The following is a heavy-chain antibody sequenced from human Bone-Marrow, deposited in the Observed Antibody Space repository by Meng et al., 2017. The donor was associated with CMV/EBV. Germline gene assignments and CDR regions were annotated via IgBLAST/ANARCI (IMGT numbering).Heavy chain of an antibody. Sequence: HRHRPGPGPEQVKPPMPLSLPCTGSGVSISSSSYYWVWIPQPPGKGLEWIGSIYYSGSTYYNPSLKSRVTISVDTSKNQFSLKLSSVTAADTAVYYCARGGDRAFDYWGQGTLVTVSS. CDR1: GVSISSSSYY. V-gene: IGHV4-39*07. J-gene: IGHJ4*02. CDR2: IYYSGST. CDR3: ARGGDRAFDY. D-gene: IGHD2-21*02.